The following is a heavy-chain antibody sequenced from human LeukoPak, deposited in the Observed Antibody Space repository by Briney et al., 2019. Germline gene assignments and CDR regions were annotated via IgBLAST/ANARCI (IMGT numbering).Heavy chain of an antibody. J-gene: IGHJ3*02. CDR3: ARVLTDSSSDAFDI. D-gene: IGHD6-13*01. Sequence: GASVKVSCKASGYTFTGYYMRWVRQAPGQGLEWMGWINPNSGGTNYAQKFQGRVTMTRDTSISTAYMELSRLRSDDTAVYYCARVLTDSSSDAFDIWGQGTMVTVSS. CDR2: INPNSGGT. CDR1: GYTFTGYY. V-gene: IGHV1-2*02.